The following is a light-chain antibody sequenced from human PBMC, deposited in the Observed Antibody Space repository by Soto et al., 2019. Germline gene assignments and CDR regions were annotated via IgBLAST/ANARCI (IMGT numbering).Light chain of an antibody. CDR1: QSITIY. Sequence: DIQMTQSPSSLSAYVGDRVNITCRASQSITIYVNWYYQKPGEAPKLLIYGASSLQSGVPSRFSGSGSGTDFTLTISSLQPEDFATYYCQQYDNLPLIFGQGTRLEIK. V-gene: IGKV1-33*01. J-gene: IGKJ5*01. CDR2: GAS. CDR3: QQYDNLPLI.